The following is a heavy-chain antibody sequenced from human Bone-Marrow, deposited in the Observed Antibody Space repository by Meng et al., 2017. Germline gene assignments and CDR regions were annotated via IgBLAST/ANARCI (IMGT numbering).Heavy chain of an antibody. D-gene: IGHD3-16*02. CDR1: GFTFSSYW. CDR2: ISSSGSTI. V-gene: IGHV3-48*04. CDR3: AREPNYDYVWGSYHSYYIDY. J-gene: IGHJ4*02. Sequence: GESLKISCAASGFTFSSYWMSWVRQAPGKGLEWVSYISSSGSTIYYADSVKGRFTISRDNAKNSLYLQMNRLRAEDTAVYYCAREPNYDYVWGSYHSYYIDYWGQGTRVTVSS.